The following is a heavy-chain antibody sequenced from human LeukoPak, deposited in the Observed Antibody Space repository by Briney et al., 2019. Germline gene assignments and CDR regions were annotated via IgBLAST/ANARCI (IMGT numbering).Heavy chain of an antibody. CDR3: AKYCSGGSCYWYYYYGMDV. Sequence: GASLRLSCAASGFTFSSYAMSWVRQAPGKGLEWVSAISGSGGSTYYADSVKGRFTISRDNSKNPLYLQMNSLRAEDPAVYYCAKYCSGGSCYWYYYYGMDVWGQGTAVTVSS. CDR2: ISGSGGST. J-gene: IGHJ6*02. V-gene: IGHV3-23*01. D-gene: IGHD2-15*01. CDR1: GFTFSSYA.